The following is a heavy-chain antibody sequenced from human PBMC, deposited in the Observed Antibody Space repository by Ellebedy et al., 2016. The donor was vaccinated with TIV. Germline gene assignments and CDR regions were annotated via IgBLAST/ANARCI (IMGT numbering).Heavy chain of an antibody. J-gene: IGHJ4*02. CDR2: IWHDGSHS. CDR1: GFTFSSSD. V-gene: IGHV3-33*08. D-gene: IGHD1-26*01. Sequence: PGGSLRLSCVASGFTFSSSDIHWVRQAPGKGLEWVGIIWHDGSHSYYAESVKGRFTISRDNSKNTVDLQMNSLRADDTAVYYCASELVGTTDFDYWGQGTLVTVSS. CDR3: ASELVGTTDFDY.